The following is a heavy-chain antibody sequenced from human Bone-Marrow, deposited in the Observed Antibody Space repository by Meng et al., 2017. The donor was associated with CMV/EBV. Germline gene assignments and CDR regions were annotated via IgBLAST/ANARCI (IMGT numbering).Heavy chain of an antibody. CDR3: ARNVFHCGSNCYYYFDY. D-gene: IGHD2-21*01. CDR2: VNPNSGGT. V-gene: IGHV1-2*02. CDR1: GYTFTDYY. J-gene: IGHJ4*02. Sequence: ASVKVSCKASGYTFTDYYIHWVRQAPGQGLEWMGRVNPNSGGTNSAQRFQGRVTMTSDTSISTVYMELGRLRSDDTAVYYCARNVFHCGSNCYYYFDYWGQGTLVTVSS.